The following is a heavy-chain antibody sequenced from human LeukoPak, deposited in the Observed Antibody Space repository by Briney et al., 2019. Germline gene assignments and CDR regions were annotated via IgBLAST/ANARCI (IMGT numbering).Heavy chain of an antibody. CDR3: VRGARLWFGELSKYYFDY. J-gene: IGHJ4*02. V-gene: IGHV4-34*01. Sequence: HSGSTNYTPSLKSRVTISADTSKNQFSLKLSSVTAADTAVYYCVRGARLWFGELSKYYFDYWGQGTLVTVSS. D-gene: IGHD3-10*01. CDR2: HSGST.